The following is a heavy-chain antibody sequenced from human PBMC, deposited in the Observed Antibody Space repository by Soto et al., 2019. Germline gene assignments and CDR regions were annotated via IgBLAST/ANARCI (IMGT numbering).Heavy chain of an antibody. CDR3: ARTYYTGYYYYYGMDV. V-gene: IGHV5-10-1*01. D-gene: IGHD1-1*01. Sequence: PGESRKISCKGSGYSFTSYWISWVRQMPGKGLEWMGRIDPSDSYTNYSPSFQGHVTISADKSISTAYLQWSSLKASDTAMYYCARTYYTGYYYYYGMDVWGQGTTVTVSS. CDR2: IDPSDSYT. CDR1: GYSFTSYW. J-gene: IGHJ6*02.